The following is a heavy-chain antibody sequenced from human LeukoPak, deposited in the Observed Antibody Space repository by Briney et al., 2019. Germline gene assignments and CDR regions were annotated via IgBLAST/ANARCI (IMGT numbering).Heavy chain of an antibody. Sequence: GGSLRLSCAASGFTFSSYAMSWVRQAPGKGLEWVSGISSSGGSTYYADSVKGRFTISRDKSKNTLYLQMNSLRAEDTAVYYCANVXGYSYYYMDVWGKGTTVTVSS. CDR1: GFTFSSYA. CDR3: ANVXGYSYYYMDV. CDR2: ISSSGGST. V-gene: IGHV3-23*01. J-gene: IGHJ6*03.